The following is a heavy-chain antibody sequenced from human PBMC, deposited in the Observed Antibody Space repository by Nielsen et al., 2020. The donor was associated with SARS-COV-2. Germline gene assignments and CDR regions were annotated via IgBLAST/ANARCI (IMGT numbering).Heavy chain of an antibody. Sequence: GGSLRLSCAASGFTVSSNYMSWVRQAPGKGLEWVSVIYSGGSTYYADSVKGRFTISRHNSKNTLYLQMNSLRAEDTAVYYCARGRNSYDYEHHYYYGMDVWGQGTTVTVSS. CDR1: GFTVSSNY. CDR2: IYSGGST. D-gene: IGHD3-16*01. J-gene: IGHJ6*02. CDR3: ARGRNSYDYEHHYYYGMDV. V-gene: IGHV3-53*01.